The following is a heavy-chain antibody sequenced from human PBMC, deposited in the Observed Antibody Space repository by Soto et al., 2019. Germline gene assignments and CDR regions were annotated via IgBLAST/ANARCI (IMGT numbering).Heavy chain of an antibody. CDR2: FSYIGST. J-gene: IGHJ4*02. Sequence: QLQLQESGPGLVKPSETLSLTCTVSGGAISSGSYYWDWIRQPPGKGLEWIGSFSYIGSTYYNPSLKSRLPISVDTSNTHFSLRLSSVTAADTAVYYCPRKLGYSYDYFVASYYFDYWGQGTLVTVSS. CDR1: GGAISSGSYY. CDR3: PRKLGYSYDYFVASYYFDY. V-gene: IGHV4-39*01. D-gene: IGHD5-18*01.